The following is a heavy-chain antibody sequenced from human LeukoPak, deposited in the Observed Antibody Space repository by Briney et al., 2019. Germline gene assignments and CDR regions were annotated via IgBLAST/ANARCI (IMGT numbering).Heavy chain of an antibody. CDR1: GFTFSNYG. CDR2: ISYDGTNK. J-gene: IGHJ4*02. Sequence: GGSLRLSCAASGFTFSNYGMHWGRQAPGQRLESLAIISYDGTNKYYADSVKGRFTISRDNSKNTLYLQMNSLRADDTAVYYCAKNGEQWLVEQFFDYWGQGTLVTVSS. D-gene: IGHD6-19*01. V-gene: IGHV3-30*18. CDR3: AKNGEQWLVEQFFDY.